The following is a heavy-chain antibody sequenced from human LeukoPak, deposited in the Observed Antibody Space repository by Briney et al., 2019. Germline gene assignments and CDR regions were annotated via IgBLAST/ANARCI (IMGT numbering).Heavy chain of an antibody. J-gene: IGHJ4*02. CDR2: IKQDGSEK. D-gene: IGHD3-10*01. CDR3: ARGDRYYGSGSYYPLDY. Sequence: GGSLRLSCAASGLTFSSYWMSWVRQAPGKGLEWVANIKQDGSEKYYVDSVKGRFTISRDNAKNSLYLQMNSLRAEDTAVYYCARGDRYYGSGSYYPLDYWGQGTLVTVSS. V-gene: IGHV3-7*01. CDR1: GLTFSSYW.